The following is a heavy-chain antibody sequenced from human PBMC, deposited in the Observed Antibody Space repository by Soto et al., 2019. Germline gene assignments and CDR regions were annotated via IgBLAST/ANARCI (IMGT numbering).Heavy chain of an antibody. Sequence: GESLKISCKGSGYSFAGYWITWVRQKPGKGLEWMGRIDPSDSPTYYIPSFRGHVTISATKSITTVFLQWSSLRASDTAMYYCARQIYDSDTGPNFQYYFESWGQGTPVTVSS. D-gene: IGHD3-22*01. V-gene: IGHV5-10-1*01. J-gene: IGHJ4*02. CDR2: IDPSDSPT. CDR1: GYSFAGYW. CDR3: ARQIYDSDTGPNFQYYFES.